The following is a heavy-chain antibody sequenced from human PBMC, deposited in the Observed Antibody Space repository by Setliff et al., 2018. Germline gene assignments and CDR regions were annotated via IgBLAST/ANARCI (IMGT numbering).Heavy chain of an antibody. V-gene: IGHV4-39*01. D-gene: IGHD2-15*01. CDR3: VRPGGTTVVARHFDY. J-gene: IGHJ4*01. CDR1: DDSFTSSRYY. Sequence: KPSETLSFTCTVSDDSFTSSRYYWGWIRQAPGSGLEWIGSISYSGTPYYNASVESRVTISIDTSRNQFSLELRSVTVADTATYYCVRPGGTTVVARHFDYWGSGIRVTVSS. CDR2: ISYSGTP.